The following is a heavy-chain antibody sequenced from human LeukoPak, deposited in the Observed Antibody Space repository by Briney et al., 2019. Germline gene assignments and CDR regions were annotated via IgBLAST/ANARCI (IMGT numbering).Heavy chain of an antibody. J-gene: IGHJ1*01. D-gene: IGHD3-10*01. V-gene: IGHV4-59*08. CDR3: ASPGRYYFQH. CDR1: GGSISSYY. CDR2: IYYSGST. Sequence: SETLSLTCTVPGGSISSYYWSWIRQPPGKGLEWIGYIYYSGSTNYNPSLKSRVTISVDTSKNQFSLKLSSVTAADTAVYYCASPGRYYFQHWGQGTLVTVSS.